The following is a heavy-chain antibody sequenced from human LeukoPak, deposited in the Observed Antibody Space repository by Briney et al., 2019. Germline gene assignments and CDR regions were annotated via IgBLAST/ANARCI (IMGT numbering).Heavy chain of an antibody. Sequence: PGGSLRLSCATAGFSFGGYALTWVRQAPGKGLEWVGFIRSKAYGATTEYAASVKGRFTISRDDPKSIAYLQMNSLKTEDTAVYYCTRDPYYYDSSGHEWPDPWGQGTLVTVSS. CDR1: GFSFGGYA. V-gene: IGHV3-49*04. D-gene: IGHD3-22*01. J-gene: IGHJ5*02. CDR2: IRSKAYGATT. CDR3: TRDPYYYDSSGHEWPDP.